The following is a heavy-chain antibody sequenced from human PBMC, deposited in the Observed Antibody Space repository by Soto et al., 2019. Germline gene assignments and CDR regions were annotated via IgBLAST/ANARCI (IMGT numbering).Heavy chain of an antibody. CDR2: ISSSSSYI. CDR1: GFTFSSYS. V-gene: IGHV3-21*01. Sequence: EVQLVESGGGLVKPGGSLRLSCAASGFTFSSYSMNWVRQAPGKGLEWVSCISSSSSYIYYADSVKGRFTISRDNAKKSLNLQMISLRAVNTAVYYCAKAKYYCDSHTGGWFDPWGQGTPVTVSS. CDR3: AKAKYYCDSHTGGWFDP. D-gene: IGHD3-22*01. J-gene: IGHJ5*02.